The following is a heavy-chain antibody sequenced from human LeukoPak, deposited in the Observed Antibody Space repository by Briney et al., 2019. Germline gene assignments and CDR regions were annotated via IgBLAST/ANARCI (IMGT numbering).Heavy chain of an antibody. J-gene: IGHJ4*02. CDR2: IIPIFGTA. CDR3: ARAPGIAAAGTGTFDY. CDR1: GGPFSSYA. D-gene: IGHD6-13*01. Sequence: ASVKVSCKASGGPFSSYAISWVRQAPGQGLAWMGGIIPIFGTANYAQKFQGRVTITADKSTSTAYMELSSLRSEDTAVYYCARAPGIAAAGTGTFDYWGQGTLVTVSS. V-gene: IGHV1-69*06.